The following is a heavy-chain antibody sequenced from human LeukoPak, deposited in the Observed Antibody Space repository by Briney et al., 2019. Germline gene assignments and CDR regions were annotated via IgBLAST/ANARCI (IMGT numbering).Heavy chain of an antibody. CDR2: ISGSGGST. CDR1: GFTFSSYA. CDR3: AKEFNDSSGYYPL. J-gene: IGHJ4*02. Sequence: PGGSLRLSCAASGFTFSSYAMSWVRQAPGKGLEWVSYISGSGGSTYYADSVKGRFTISRDNSKNSLYLQMNSLRAEDTAVYYCAKEFNDSSGYYPLWGQGTLVTVSS. V-gene: IGHV3-23*01. D-gene: IGHD3-22*01.